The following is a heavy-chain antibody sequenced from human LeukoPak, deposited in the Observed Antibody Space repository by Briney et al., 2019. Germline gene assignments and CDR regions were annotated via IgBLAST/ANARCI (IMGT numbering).Heavy chain of an antibody. D-gene: IGHD3-9*01. J-gene: IGHJ3*02. Sequence: GGSLRLSCAASGFTFSGSAMHWVRQASGKGLEWVGRIRSKANSYATAYAASVKGRFTISRDDSKNTAYLQMNSLKTEDTAVYYCTRHYDILTGYYGGAFDIWGQRTMVTVSS. V-gene: IGHV3-73*01. CDR3: TRHYDILTGYYGGAFDI. CDR1: GFTFSGSA. CDR2: IRSKANSYAT.